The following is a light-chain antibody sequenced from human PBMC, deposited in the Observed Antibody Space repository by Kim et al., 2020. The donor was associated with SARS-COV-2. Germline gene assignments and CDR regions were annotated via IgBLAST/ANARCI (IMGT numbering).Light chain of an antibody. J-gene: IGLJ3*02. CDR1: SSNIGAGYD. CDR3: QSYDSSLSGHWV. Sequence: QSVLTQPPSVSGAPGQRVTISCTGSSSNIGAGYDVNWYQHLPGTAPKLLISANSNRPSGVSDRISGSTSGTSASLAITGLQAEDEGDYYCQSYDSSLSGHWVFGGGTKVTVL. V-gene: IGLV1-40*01. CDR2: ANS.